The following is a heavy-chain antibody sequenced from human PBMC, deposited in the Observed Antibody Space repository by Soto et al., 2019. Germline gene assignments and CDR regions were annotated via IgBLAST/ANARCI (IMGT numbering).Heavy chain of an antibody. CDR3: ASSPPPVAGTDYYYGMDV. CDR1: GFTFSSYA. CDR2: ISYDGSNK. J-gene: IGHJ6*02. Sequence: PGGSLRLSCAASGFTFSSYAMHWVRQAPGKGLEWVAVISYDGSNKYYADSVKGRFTISRDNSKNTLYLQMNSLRAEDTAVYYCASSPPPVAGTDYYYGMDVWGQGTTVTVSS. D-gene: IGHD6-19*01. V-gene: IGHV3-30-3*01.